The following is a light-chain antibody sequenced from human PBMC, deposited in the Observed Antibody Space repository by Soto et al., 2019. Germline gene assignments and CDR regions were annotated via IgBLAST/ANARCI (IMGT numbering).Light chain of an antibody. J-gene: IGKJ1*01. Sequence: IVMTQSPATLSVSPGERATLSCRASQSVSSNLAWYQQKPGQAPRLLIYGASTRATGIPARFSGSGSGTEFTLTISSLQSEDFAVYYCQHRATFGQGTKVDIK. CDR2: GAS. CDR1: QSVSSN. CDR3: QHRAT. V-gene: IGKV3-15*01.